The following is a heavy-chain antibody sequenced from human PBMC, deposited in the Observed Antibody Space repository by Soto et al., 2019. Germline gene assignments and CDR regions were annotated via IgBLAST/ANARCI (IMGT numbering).Heavy chain of an antibody. CDR1: GFTFSSNA. D-gene: IGHD2-21*01. CDR2: ISHDGSKK. J-gene: IGHJ5*01. CDR3: AGGVVIWVDS. V-gene: IGHV3-30-3*01. Sequence: QVQLVESGGGVVQPGRSLRLSCAASGFTFSSNAMHWVRQAPGKGLEWVAVISHDGSKKYYADSVKGRFTISRDNSKNTLYLQMTSLSAEDTAVYYCAGGVVIWVDSWGQGTLVTVSS.